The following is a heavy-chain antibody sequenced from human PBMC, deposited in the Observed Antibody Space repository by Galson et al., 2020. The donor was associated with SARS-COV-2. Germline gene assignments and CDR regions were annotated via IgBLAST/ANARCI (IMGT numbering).Heavy chain of an antibody. J-gene: IGHJ3*02. CDR3: ARGGPYAFDI. CDR1: GFTFSNYA. CDR2: MSSDGSYK. Sequence: GESLKTSCAASGFTFSNYAMHWVRQAPGKGLEWVTVMSSDGSYKYYADSVKGRFTISRDNSKNTLYLQMNSLRPDDTAVYYCARGGPYAFDIWGQGTMVTVSS. V-gene: IGHV3-30*04.